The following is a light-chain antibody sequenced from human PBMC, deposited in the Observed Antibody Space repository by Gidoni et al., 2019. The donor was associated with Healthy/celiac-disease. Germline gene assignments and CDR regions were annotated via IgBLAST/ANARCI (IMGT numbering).Light chain of an antibody. V-gene: IGLV3-1*01. J-gene: IGLJ2*01. CDR2: QDS. CDR3: QAWDSSTVV. CDR1: QLGDKY. Sequence: SYALTQPPSVSASPGQTASITCSGDQLGDKYACWYQQKPGQSPVLVIYQDSKRPSGIPERFSGSNSGNTATLTISGTQAMDEADYYCQAWDSSTVVFGGGTKLTVL.